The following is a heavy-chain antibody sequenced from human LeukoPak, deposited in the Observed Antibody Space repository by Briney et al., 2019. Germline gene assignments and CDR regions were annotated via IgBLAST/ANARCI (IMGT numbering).Heavy chain of an antibody. D-gene: IGHD1-26*01. CDR2: ISGSGGST. J-gene: IGHJ1*01. V-gene: IGHV3-23*01. Sequence: PGGSLRLSCAASGFTFSSYAMSWVRQAPGKGLEWVSAISGSGGSTYYADSVKGRFTISGDNSKNTLYLQMNSLRAEDTAVYYCASRSGSYSPVPEYFQHWGQGTLVTVSS. CDR3: ASRSGSYSPVPEYFQH. CDR1: GFTFSSYA.